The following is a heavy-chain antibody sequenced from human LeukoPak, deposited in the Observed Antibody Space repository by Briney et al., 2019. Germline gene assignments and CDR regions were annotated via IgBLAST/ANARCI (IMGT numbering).Heavy chain of an antibody. CDR1: GFTFSSYA. CDR2: ISGSGGST. CDR3: AKDPALAYGPEIDY. Sequence: GGSLRLSCAASGFTFSSYAMSWVRQAPGKGLEWVSAISGSGGSTYYADSVKGRFTISRDNSKNTLYLQMNSLRAEDTAVYYCAKDPALAYGPEIDYWGQGTLVTVSS. D-gene: IGHD3-10*01. V-gene: IGHV3-23*01. J-gene: IGHJ4*02.